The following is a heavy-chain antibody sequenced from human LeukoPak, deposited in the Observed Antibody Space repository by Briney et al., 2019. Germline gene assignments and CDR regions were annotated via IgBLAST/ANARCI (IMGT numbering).Heavy chain of an antibody. CDR2: ISYDVNIK. V-gene: IGHV3-30-3*01. CDR1: GFDFHNYV. Sequence: GGSLRLSCAASGFDFHNYVIHWVRQAPGKGLEWVAVISYDVNIKYHADSVKGRFTISRDSSSKTVYLQMNSLRTEDTAVYYCAREKSLWGQGTLVTVSS. CDR3: AREKSL. J-gene: IGHJ4*02.